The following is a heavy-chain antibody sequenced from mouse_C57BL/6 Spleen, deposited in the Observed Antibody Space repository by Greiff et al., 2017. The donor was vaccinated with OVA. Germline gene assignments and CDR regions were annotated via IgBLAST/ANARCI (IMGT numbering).Heavy chain of an antibody. CDR3: ARVGLSYWYFDV. J-gene: IGHJ1*03. CDR2: ISYDGSN. CDR1: GYSITSGYY. D-gene: IGHD2-2*01. Sequence: EVKLQESGPGLVKPSQSLSLTCSVTGYSITSGYYWNWIRQFPGNKLEWMGYISYDGSNNYNPSLKNRISITRDTSKNQFFLKLNSVTTEDTATYYCARVGLSYWYFDVWGTGTTVTVSS. V-gene: IGHV3-6*01.